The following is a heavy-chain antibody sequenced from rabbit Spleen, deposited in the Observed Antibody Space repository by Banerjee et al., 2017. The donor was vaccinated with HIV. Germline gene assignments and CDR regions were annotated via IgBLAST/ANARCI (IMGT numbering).Heavy chain of an antibody. D-gene: IGHD2-1*01. CDR3: ARDTDDEYGDWADLYL. V-gene: IGHV1S45*01. J-gene: IGHJ3*01. CDR1: GFSFSSSDY. Sequence: QQQLEESGGGLVKPGGTLTLTCNASGFSFSSSDYMCWVRQAPGKGLEWISCIAGSSSGFTYSATWAKGRFAISKTSSATVTLQMTSLTAADTATYLCARDTDDEYGDWADLYLWGQGTLVTVS. CDR2: IAGSSSGFT.